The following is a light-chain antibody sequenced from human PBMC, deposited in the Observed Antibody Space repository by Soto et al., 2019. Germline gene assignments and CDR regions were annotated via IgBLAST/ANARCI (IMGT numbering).Light chain of an antibody. CDR1: QSISSW. Sequence: DLQMTQSPSTLSASVGDRVTITCRASQSISSWLAWYQQKPGKAPKLLIYKASSLESGVPSRFSGSGSGTEFTLTISSLQPDDFATYYCQQYNSLPYTFGQGTKLEIK. CDR3: QQYNSLPYT. V-gene: IGKV1-5*03. J-gene: IGKJ2*01. CDR2: KAS.